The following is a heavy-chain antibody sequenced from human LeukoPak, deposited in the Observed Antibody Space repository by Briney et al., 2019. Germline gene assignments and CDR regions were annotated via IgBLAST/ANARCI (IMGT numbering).Heavy chain of an antibody. CDR2: IWYGGSNK. J-gene: IGHJ6*03. Sequence: GGSLRLSCAASGFTFSSYGMHWVRQAPGKGLEWVAVIWYGGSNKYYADSVKGRFTISRDNSKNTLYLQMNSLRAEDTAVYYCAKAPSIAARREYYYMDVWGKGTTVTVSS. D-gene: IGHD6-6*01. V-gene: IGHV3-30*02. CDR3: AKAPSIAARREYYYMDV. CDR1: GFTFSSYG.